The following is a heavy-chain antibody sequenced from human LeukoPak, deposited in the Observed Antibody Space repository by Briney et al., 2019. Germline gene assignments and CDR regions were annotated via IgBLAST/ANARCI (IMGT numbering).Heavy chain of an antibody. J-gene: IGHJ4*02. CDR3: TREYDSAGLPDY. D-gene: IGHD3-22*01. CDR1: GDSLSSYY. CDR2: IYHSGST. Sequence: PSETLSLTCTVSGDSLSSYYWNWIRQPPGKGLGWIGHIYHSGSTSYNPSLKGRVTISMDMPKNQFSLKVTSVTAADTAVYYCTREYDSAGLPDYWGQGTLVTVSS. V-gene: IGHV4-59*01.